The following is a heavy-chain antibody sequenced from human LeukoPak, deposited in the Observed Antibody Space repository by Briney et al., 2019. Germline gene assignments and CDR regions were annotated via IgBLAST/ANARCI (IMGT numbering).Heavy chain of an antibody. CDR1: GFAFNEYY. CDR2: ISSSTTHT. D-gene: IGHD2-21*01. J-gene: IGHJ4*02. V-gene: IGHV3-11*03. CDR3: ARTLVASFYSDF. Sequence: GGSLRLSCAASGFAFNEYYMSWIRQAPGKGLEWVSYISSSTTHTRYAESVNGRFSISRDNVKRSLHLAMNSLRADDTAVYYCARTLVASFYSDFWGQGTLVIVSS.